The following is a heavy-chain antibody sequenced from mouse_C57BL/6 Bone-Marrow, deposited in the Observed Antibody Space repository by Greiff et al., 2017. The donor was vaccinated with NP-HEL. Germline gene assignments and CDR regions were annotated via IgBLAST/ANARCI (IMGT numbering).Heavy chain of an antibody. CDR2: ISSGSSTI. V-gene: IGHV5-17*01. J-gene: IGHJ1*03. D-gene: IGHD1-1*01. Sequence: DVMLVESGGGLVKPGGSLKLSCAASGFTFSDYGMHWVRQAPEKGLEWVAYISSGSSTIYYADTVKGRFTISRDNAKNTLFLQMTSLRSEDTAMYYCARPSHYGSSYGWYFDVWGTGTTVTVSS. CDR3: ARPSHYGSSYGWYFDV. CDR1: GFTFSDYG.